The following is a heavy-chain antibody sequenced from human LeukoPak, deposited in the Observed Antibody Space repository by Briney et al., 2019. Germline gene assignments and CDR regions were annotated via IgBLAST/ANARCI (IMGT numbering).Heavy chain of an antibody. J-gene: IGHJ5*02. V-gene: IGHV4-38-2*02. D-gene: IGHD2-2*02. CDR2: IYHSGST. CDR1: GYSISSGYY. Sequence: SETLSLTCTVSGYSISSGYYWGWIRQPPGKGLEWIGSIYHSGSTYYNPSLKSRVTISVDTSKNQFSLKLSSVTAADTAVYYCARVGYCSSTSCYRNWFDPWGQGTLVTVSS. CDR3: ARVGYCSSTSCYRNWFDP.